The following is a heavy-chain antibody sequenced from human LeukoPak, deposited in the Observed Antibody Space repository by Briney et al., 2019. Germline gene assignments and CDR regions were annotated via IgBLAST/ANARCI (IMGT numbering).Heavy chain of an antibody. Sequence: GGSLRLSCAASGFTFSSYWMHWVRQAPGKGLVWVSRISSDGSSTSYADSVKGRFTISRDNAKNTLYLQMNSLRAEDTAVYHCARTTGSKNAFDIWGQGTIATVSS. CDR1: GFTFSSYW. CDR3: ARTTGSKNAFDI. V-gene: IGHV3-74*01. CDR2: ISSDGSST. J-gene: IGHJ3*02. D-gene: IGHD1-26*01.